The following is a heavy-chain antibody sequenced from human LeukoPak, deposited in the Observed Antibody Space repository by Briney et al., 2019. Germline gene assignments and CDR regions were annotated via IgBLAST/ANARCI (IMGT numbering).Heavy chain of an antibody. D-gene: IGHD2-21*01. CDR2: ISYDGSNK. CDR3: AREIEVISVVVHDY. V-gene: IGHV3-30-3*01. CDR1: GFTFSSYA. J-gene: IGHJ4*02. Sequence: GGSLRLSCAASGFTFSSYAMHWVRQAPGKGLEWVAVISYDGSNKYYADSVKGRLTISRDNSKNTLYLQMNSLRAEDTAVYYCAREIEVISVVVHDYWGQGTLVTVSS.